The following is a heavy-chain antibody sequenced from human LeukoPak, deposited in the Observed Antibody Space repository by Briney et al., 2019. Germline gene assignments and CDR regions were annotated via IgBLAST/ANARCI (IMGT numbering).Heavy chain of an antibody. CDR2: IRGSGRDT. CDR1: GLTFPRYA. D-gene: IGHD3/OR15-3a*01. CDR3: AKWGDFWTGLNNWYFEL. Sequence: GGSLRLSCAASGLTFPRYAFAWVRQAPGRGLQGVSGIRGSGRDTFYSDSVKGRFTISRDNSKNTHYLQMSSLTAEDTAVYYCAKWGDFWTGLNNWYFELWGRGTLVTVSS. J-gene: IGHJ2*01. V-gene: IGHV3-23*01.